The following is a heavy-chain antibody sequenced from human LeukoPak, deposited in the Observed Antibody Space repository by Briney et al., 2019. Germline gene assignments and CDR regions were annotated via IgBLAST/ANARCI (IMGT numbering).Heavy chain of an antibody. Sequence: ASVKVSCKASGGTFSSYAISWVRQAPGQGLEWMGRINPNSGGTNYAQKFQGRVTMTRDTSISKAYMELSRLRSDDTAVYYCARGGDFWSGYYWANWFDPWGQGTLVTVSS. J-gene: IGHJ5*02. V-gene: IGHV1-2*06. CDR3: ARGGDFWSGYYWANWFDP. D-gene: IGHD3-3*01. CDR1: GGTFSSYA. CDR2: INPNSGGT.